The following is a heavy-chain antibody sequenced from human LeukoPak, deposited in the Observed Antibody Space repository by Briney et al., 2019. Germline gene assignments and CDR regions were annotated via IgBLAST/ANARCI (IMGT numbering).Heavy chain of an antibody. CDR2: ISYDGSNK. V-gene: IGHV3-30-3*01. J-gene: IGHJ4*02. CDR1: GFTFTNYA. Sequence: GRSLRLSCAASGFTFTNYAIHWVRQAPGKGLEWVTVISYDGSNKYYADSVKSRFTISRDNSKNTLYLQMDSLRAEDTAVYYCARDVRRTYCSGGSCYPLDSWGQGTLVTVSS. CDR3: ARDVRRTYCSGGSCYPLDS. D-gene: IGHD2-15*01.